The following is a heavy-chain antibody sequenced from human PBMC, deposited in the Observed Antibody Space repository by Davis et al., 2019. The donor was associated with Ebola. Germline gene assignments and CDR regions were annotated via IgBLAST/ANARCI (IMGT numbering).Heavy chain of an antibody. CDR2: IWYDGSKK. CDR3: ASELVYGPQDY. V-gene: IGHV3-33*01. Sequence: PGGSLRLSCAASGFTFRSYGMHWVRQAPGKGLEWVAVIWYDGSKKFYADSVKGRFTISRDNSKNTLYLQMNSLRAEDTAVYYCASELVYGPQDYWGRGTLVTVSS. D-gene: IGHD5/OR15-5a*01. J-gene: IGHJ4*02. CDR1: GFTFRSYG.